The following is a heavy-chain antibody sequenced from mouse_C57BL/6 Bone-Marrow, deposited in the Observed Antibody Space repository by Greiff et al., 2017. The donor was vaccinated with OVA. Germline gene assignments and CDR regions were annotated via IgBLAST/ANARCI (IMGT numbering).Heavy chain of an antibody. J-gene: IGHJ1*03. CDR2: ISSGSSTI. V-gene: IGHV5-17*01. Sequence: EVQVVESGGGLVKPGGSLKLSCAASGFTFSDYGMHWVRQAPEKGLGWVAYISSGSSTIYYADTVKGRFTISRDNAKNTLFLQMSSLRSEDTAMSYCARLPCWYFDVWGTGTTVTVSS. CDR1: GFTFSDYG. CDR3: ARLPCWYFDV.